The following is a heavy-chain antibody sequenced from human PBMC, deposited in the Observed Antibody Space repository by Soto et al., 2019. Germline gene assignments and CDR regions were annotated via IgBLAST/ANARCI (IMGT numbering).Heavy chain of an antibody. Sequence: QVQLVQSGAEVKKPGSSVRVSCKVSAGTFRSYAISWVRQAPGQGLEWMGGIIPMFDTPNYAQKFQGRVTITADESTSTAYMERSSLRSEDTAVYYRARTRVVVTVSYYSYGMDAWGQGTTVTVSS. CDR2: IIPMFDTP. CDR3: ARTRVVVTVSYYSYGMDA. D-gene: IGHD2-8*01. CDR1: AGTFRSYA. V-gene: IGHV1-69*12. J-gene: IGHJ6*02.